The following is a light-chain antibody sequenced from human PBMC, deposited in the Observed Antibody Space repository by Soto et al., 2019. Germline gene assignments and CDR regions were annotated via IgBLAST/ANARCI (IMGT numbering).Light chain of an antibody. CDR2: GAS. V-gene: IGKV3-20*01. CDR1: QSVSSSY. CDR3: QQYGSSRT. J-gene: IGKJ1*01. Sequence: EIVLTQSPGTLSLSPGERATLYCRASQSVSSSYLAWYQQKPGQAPRLLIYGASSRATGIPDRFSGSGSGTGFTLTISRLEPEDFAVYYCQQYGSSRTFGQGTKV.